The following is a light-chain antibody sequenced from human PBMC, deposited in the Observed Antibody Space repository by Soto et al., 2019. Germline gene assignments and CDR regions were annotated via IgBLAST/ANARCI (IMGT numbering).Light chain of an antibody. V-gene: IGKV3-15*01. Sequence: EIVMTQSPATLSVSPGERATLSCRASQSVGNNLAWYQQNPGQAPRLLIHGASTRATAIPARFSGSGSGTAFTRTISSLQSEDFAVYYGQQQSNWPRAFGQGTKVEMK. J-gene: IGKJ1*01. CDR1: QSVGNN. CDR3: QQQSNWPRA. CDR2: GAS.